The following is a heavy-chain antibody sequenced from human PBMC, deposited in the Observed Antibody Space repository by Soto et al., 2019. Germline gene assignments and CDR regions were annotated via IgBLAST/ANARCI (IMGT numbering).Heavy chain of an antibody. J-gene: IGHJ5*02. V-gene: IGHV1-18*04. D-gene: IGHD2-2*01. CDR3: AREDIVVVPAAHRFNWFDP. CDR1: GYTFTSYG. Sequence: GASVNVSCKASGYTFTSYGISWVRQAPGQGLEWMGWISAYNGNTNYAQKLQGRVTMTTDTSTSTAYMELRSLRSDDTAVYYCAREDIVVVPAAHRFNWFDPWGQGTLVTVSS. CDR2: ISAYNGNT.